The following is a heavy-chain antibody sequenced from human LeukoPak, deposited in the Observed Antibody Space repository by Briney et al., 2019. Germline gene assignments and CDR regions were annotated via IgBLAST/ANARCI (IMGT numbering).Heavy chain of an antibody. CDR2: ISSSSDYI. J-gene: IGHJ4*02. Sequence: GGSLRLSCAASGFTFNNYIMNWVRQAPGKGLEWVSSISSSSDYIYYADSVKGRFTISRDNAKNSLYLQMNSLRAEDTAVYYCARETYYYDSSGYYYPSGFDYWGQGTLVTVSS. CDR1: GFTFNNYI. CDR3: ARETYYYDSSGYYYPSGFDY. V-gene: IGHV3-21*01. D-gene: IGHD3-22*01.